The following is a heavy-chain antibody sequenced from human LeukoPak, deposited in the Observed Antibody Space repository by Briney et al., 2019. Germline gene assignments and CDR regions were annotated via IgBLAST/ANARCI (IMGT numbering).Heavy chain of an antibody. Sequence: GASVTVSCKASGGTFSSYAISWVRQAPGQGLEWMGWMNPNSGNTGYAQKFQGRVTMTRNTSISTAYMELSSLRSEDTAVYYCARVLRAAAGTGLNWFDPWGQGTLVTVSS. CDR1: GGTFSSYA. CDR3: ARVLRAAAGTGLNWFDP. CDR2: MNPNSGNT. J-gene: IGHJ5*02. V-gene: IGHV1-8*02. D-gene: IGHD6-13*01.